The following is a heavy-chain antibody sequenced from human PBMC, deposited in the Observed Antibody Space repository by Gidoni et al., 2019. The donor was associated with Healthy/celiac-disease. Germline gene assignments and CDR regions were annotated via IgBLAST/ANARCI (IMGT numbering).Heavy chain of an antibody. V-gene: IGHV1-69*09. Sequence: VQLVQSGAEVKKPGSSVKVSCKASGGTFSSYAISWVRQAPGQGLEWMGRIIPILGIANYEKKFQGRVTITADKSTSTAYMELSSLRSEDTAVYYCARDLIAAAGKGAFDIWGQGTMVTVSS. D-gene: IGHD6-13*01. J-gene: IGHJ3*02. CDR2: IIPILGIA. CDR1: GGTFSSYA. CDR3: ARDLIAAAGKGAFDI.